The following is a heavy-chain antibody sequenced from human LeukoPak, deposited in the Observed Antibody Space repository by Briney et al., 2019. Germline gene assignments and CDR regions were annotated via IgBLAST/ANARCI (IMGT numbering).Heavy chain of an antibody. J-gene: IGHJ4*02. D-gene: IGHD2-21*01. CDR2: ISYDEADK. CDR1: GFAFSSDA. CDR3: ARDGPSSIHYFDS. V-gene: IGHV3-30-3*01. Sequence: QPGRSLRLSCAASGFAFSSDAMHWVRQAPGKGLEWVAFISYDEADKYYADSVKGRFTISRDNSKNTLYLQMNSLRGEDTAVYYCARDGPSSIHYFDSWGQGTLVTVSS.